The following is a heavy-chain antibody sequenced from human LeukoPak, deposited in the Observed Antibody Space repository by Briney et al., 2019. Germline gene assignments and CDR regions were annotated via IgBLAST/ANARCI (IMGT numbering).Heavy chain of an antibody. CDR2: ISGSGGST. CDR1: GFTFSSYA. D-gene: IGHD4-17*01. Sequence: GGSLRLSCAASGFTFSSYAMSGVRQAPGKGLEWVSAISGSGGSTYYADSVKGRFTISRDNSKNTLYLQMNSLRAEDTAVYYCAKDRDYGDHSIDDFDIWGQGTMVTVSS. V-gene: IGHV3-23*01. J-gene: IGHJ3*02. CDR3: AKDRDYGDHSIDDFDI.